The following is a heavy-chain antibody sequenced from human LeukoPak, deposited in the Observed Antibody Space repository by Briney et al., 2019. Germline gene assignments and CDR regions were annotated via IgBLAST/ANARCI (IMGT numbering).Heavy chain of an antibody. D-gene: IGHD6-19*01. V-gene: IGHV4-34*01. CDR3: ARDDGDSSGLH. Sequence: SETLSLTCAVYGGSFSGYFWSWIRQPPGKGLEWIGEINHSGSTNYNPSLKSRVTISVDTSKNQFSLKLSSVTAADTAVYYCARDDGDSSGLHWGQGTLVTVSS. J-gene: IGHJ4*02. CDR2: INHSGST. CDR1: GGSFSGYF.